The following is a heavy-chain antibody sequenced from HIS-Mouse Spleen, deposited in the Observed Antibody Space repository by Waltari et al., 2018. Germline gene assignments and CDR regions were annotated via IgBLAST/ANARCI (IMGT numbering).Heavy chain of an antibody. CDR3: AREGSSYY. D-gene: IGHD6-6*01. V-gene: IGHV4-39*07. CDR1: GGSIRRSSYY. CDR2: IYYSGST. J-gene: IGHJ4*02. Sequence: QLQLQESGPGLVKPSETLSLTCTVSGGSIRRSSYYWGWIGQPPGKGLEWDGSIYYSGSTYYNPSLKSRVTISVDTSKNQFSLKLSSVTAADTAVYYCAREGSSYYWGQGTLVTVSS.